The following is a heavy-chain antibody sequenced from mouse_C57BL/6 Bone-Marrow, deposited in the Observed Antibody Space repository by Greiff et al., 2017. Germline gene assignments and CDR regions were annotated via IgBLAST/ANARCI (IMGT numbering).Heavy chain of an antibody. CDR3: ARWGYGSSY. V-gene: IGHV1-64*01. CDR2: IHPNSGST. Sequence: QVQLQQPGAELVKPGASVKLSCKASGYTFTSYWMHWVKQRPGQGLEWIGMIHPNSGSTNYNEKFKSKATLTVDKSSSPAYMQLSSLTSEDAALYYCARWGYGSSYWGQGTTLTVSS. D-gene: IGHD1-1*01. CDR1: GYTFTSYW. J-gene: IGHJ2*01.